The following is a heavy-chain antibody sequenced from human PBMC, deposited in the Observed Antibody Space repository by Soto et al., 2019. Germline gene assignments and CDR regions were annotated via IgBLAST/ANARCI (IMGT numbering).Heavy chain of an antibody. CDR1: GYTFTGYF. V-gene: IGHV1-2*02. CDR2: IIPYCGGA. J-gene: IGHJ6*02. CDR3: ARCKTLRITGTTCGMDV. Sequence: ASVKVSCKASGYTFTGYFMHWVRQAPGQGFEWMEGIIPYCGGADYAQSFQGRVTMTTDESTSTAYMELSSLRSEDTAVYYCARCKTLRITGTTCGMDVWRQGTTVTVSS. D-gene: IGHD1-20*01.